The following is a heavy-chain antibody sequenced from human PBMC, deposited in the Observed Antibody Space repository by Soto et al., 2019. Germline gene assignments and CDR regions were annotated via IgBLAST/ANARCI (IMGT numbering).Heavy chain of an antibody. Sequence: ASVKVSCKVSGYTLTELSMHWVRQAPGKGLEWMGGFDPEDGETIYAQKFQGRVTMTEDTSTDTAYMELSSLRSEDTAVYYCAVLDGYCTNGVCTEACDAFDILGQGTMVTVSS. CDR1: GYTLTELS. CDR3: AVLDGYCTNGVCTEACDAFDI. CDR2: FDPEDGET. J-gene: IGHJ3*02. D-gene: IGHD2-8*01. V-gene: IGHV1-24*01.